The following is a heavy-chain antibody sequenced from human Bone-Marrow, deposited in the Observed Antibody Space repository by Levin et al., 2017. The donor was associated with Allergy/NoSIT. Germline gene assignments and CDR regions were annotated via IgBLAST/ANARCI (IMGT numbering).Heavy chain of an antibody. CDR2: IIPMSTTS. CDR3: ARKFGGGSCFDS. CDR1: GGPFSNYA. Sequence: AASVKVSCTASGGPFSNYAFHWVRQAPGQGLEWMGGIIPMSTTSNYAQKFQGRVTITGEGATGYMELTRLTSEDTGVYFCARKFGGGSCFDSWGQGTLVIVSS. D-gene: IGHD2-15*01. J-gene: IGHJ4*02. V-gene: IGHV1-69*13.